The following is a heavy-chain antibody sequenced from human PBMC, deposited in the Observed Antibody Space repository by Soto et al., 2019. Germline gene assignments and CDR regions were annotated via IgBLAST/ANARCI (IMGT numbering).Heavy chain of an antibody. Sequence: SETLSLTCAVYGGSFSGYYWSWIRQPPGKGLEWIGEINHSGNINYNPSLKSRVTISVDTSKNQFSLKLRSVTAADTAIYYCARGNGMMLAVQGDAPDKYYLDSWSQGTLVTVSS. CDR3: ARGNGMMLAVQGDAPDKYYLDS. J-gene: IGHJ4*02. V-gene: IGHV4-34*01. CDR1: GGSFSGYY. D-gene: IGHD2-8*01. CDR2: INHSGNI.